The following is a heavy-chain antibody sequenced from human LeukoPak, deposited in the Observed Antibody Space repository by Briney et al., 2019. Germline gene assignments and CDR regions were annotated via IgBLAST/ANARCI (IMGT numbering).Heavy chain of an antibody. V-gene: IGHV5-51*01. CDR1: GYSFTTYW. D-gene: IGHD3-22*01. J-gene: IGHJ4*02. Sequence: GESLKISCRGSGYSFTTYWIGWVRQMPGKGLEWMGIIYPGDSDTRYSPSFQGQVTISADKSSSTAYLQWSSLKASDTAMYYCVRRDYDNSGYRGSSYHFDYWGQGTLVTVSS. CDR2: IYPGDSDT. CDR3: VRRDYDNSGYRGSSYHFDY.